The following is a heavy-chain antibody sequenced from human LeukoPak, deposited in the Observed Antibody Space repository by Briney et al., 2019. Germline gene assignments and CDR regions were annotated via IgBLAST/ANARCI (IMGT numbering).Heavy chain of an antibody. CDR1: GDSINSNNYY. J-gene: IGHJ4*02. Sequence: SETLSLTCTVSGDSINSNNYYWGWIRQPPGKGLEWIGSIYDSGSTYYNPSLKSRVTISVDTSKNQFSLKLSSVTAADTAVYYCARGSKAAPGTFDYWGQGTLVTVSS. V-gene: IGHV4-39*07. CDR3: ARGSKAAPGTFDY. D-gene: IGHD6-13*01. CDR2: IYDSGST.